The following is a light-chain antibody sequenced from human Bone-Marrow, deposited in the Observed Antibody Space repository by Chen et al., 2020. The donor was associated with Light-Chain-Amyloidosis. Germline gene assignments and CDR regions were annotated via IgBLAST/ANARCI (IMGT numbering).Light chain of an antibody. CDR2: DDS. CDR3: QVWDRSSDRPV. V-gene: IGLV3-21*02. J-gene: IGLJ3*02. CDR1: NIGSTS. Sequence: SYVLTQPSSVSVAPGQTATIACGGNNIGSTSVSWYQQTPGQAPLLVVYDDSDRPSGIHERWSGSNSGNTATLTISRVEAGDEADYYCQVWDRSSDRPVFGGGTKLTVL.